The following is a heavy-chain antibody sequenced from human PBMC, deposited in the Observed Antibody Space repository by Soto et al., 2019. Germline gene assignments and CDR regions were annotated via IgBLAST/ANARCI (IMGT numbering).Heavy chain of an antibody. CDR2: ISGSGGST. D-gene: IGHD1-26*01. CDR1: GFTLSSNA. J-gene: IGHJ6*02. Sequence: PGGSLRISCAASGFTLSSNAMSWVRQARGKGLEWVSAISGSGGSTYYADSVKGRFTISRDNSKNTLYLQMNSLRAEDTAVYYCAKDQDGELAVDYGMNVWGQGTTVTVS. V-gene: IGHV3-23*01. CDR3: AKDQDGELAVDYGMNV.